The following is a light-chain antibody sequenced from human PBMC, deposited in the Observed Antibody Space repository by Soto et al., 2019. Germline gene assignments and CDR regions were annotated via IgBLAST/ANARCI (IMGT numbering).Light chain of an antibody. J-gene: IGKJ1*01. CDR2: GAS. CDR1: QSISSSY. Sequence: ELVLTQSPGTLSLSPGERVTLSCRASQSISSSYLAWYQQKPGQAPRLLIYGASSRATGIPDRFSGSGSGTDFTLTISRLEPEDFAVYYCQQYHSSPRTFGQGTKVDIK. V-gene: IGKV3-20*01. CDR3: QQYHSSPRT.